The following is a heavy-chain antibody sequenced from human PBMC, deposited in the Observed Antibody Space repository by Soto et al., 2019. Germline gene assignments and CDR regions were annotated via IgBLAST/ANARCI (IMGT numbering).Heavy chain of an antibody. CDR1: GFTFSSDW. V-gene: IGHV3-74*01. CDR3: VRGDGDYNDGNGYLARH. CDR2: INTDGSGT. D-gene: IGHD5-18*01. J-gene: IGHJ4*02. Sequence: GGSLRLSCAASGFTFSSDWMHWVRQAPGKGLVWVSRINTDGSGTTYADSVKGRFTISRDNAKNMVYLQMNSLRAEDTAVYYCVRGDGDYNDGNGYLARHWGQGTLVTVSS.